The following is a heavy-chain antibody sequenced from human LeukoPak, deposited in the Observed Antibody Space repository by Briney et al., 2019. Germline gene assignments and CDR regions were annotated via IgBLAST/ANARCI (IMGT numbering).Heavy chain of an antibody. V-gene: IGHV3-7*03. D-gene: IGHD1-26*01. CDR2: IKQDGSEK. CDR1: GFTFSSYW. Sequence: GGSLRLSCAASGFTFSSYWMTWVRQAPGKGLEWVASIKQDGSEKYYVDSVKGRFTISRDNAKNSLYLQMNSLRAEDTAVYYCARSRSGSYFDYWGQGTLVTVSS. J-gene: IGHJ4*02. CDR3: ARSRSGSYFDY.